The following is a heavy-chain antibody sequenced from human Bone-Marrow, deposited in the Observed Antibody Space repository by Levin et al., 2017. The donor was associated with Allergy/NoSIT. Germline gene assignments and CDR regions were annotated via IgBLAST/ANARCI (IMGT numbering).Heavy chain of an antibody. CDR1: GFTFSSYW. J-gene: IGHJ4*02. Sequence: AGGSLRLSCAASGFTFSSYWMSWVRQAPGKGLEWVANIKQDGSEKYYVDSVKGRFTISRDNAKNSLYLQMNSLRAEDTAVYYCARVPGGGGSCYYQTYFDYWGQGTLVTVSS. D-gene: IGHD2-15*01. CDR3: ARVPGGGGSCYYQTYFDY. V-gene: IGHV3-7*03. CDR2: IKQDGSEK.